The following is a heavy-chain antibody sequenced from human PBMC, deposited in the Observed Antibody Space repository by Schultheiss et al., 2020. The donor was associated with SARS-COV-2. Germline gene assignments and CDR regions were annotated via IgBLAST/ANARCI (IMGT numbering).Heavy chain of an antibody. CDR2: ISSSSSTI. J-gene: IGHJ4*02. Sequence: GESLKISCAASGFTFSSYSMNWVRQAPGKGLEWVSYISSSSSTIYYADSVKGRFTISRDNAKNSLYLQMNSLRDEDTAVYYCARDPYRGYLYFDYWGQGTLVTVSS. D-gene: IGHD2-21*01. CDR3: ARDPYRGYLYFDY. CDR1: GFTFSSYS. V-gene: IGHV3-48*02.